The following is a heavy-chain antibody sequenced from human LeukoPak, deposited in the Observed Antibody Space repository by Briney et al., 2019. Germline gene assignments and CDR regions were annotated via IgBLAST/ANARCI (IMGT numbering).Heavy chain of an antibody. V-gene: IGHV3-30-3*01. J-gene: IGHJ4*02. CDR3: ARDRYDSSGYPDY. CDR2: ISYDGSNK. CDR1: GFTFSSYA. D-gene: IGHD3-22*01. Sequence: PGGSLRLSCAASGFTFSSYAMHWVRQAPRKGLEWVAVISYDGSNKYYADSVKGRFTISRDNSKNTLYLQMNSLRAEDTAVYYCARDRYDSSGYPDYWGQGTLVTVSS.